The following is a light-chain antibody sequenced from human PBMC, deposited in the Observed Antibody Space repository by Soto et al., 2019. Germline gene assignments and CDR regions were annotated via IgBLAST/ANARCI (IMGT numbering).Light chain of an antibody. J-gene: IGKJ1*01. Sequence: DVEMTQSTSTLSASIGDRVTITCRASQSISRYLAWYQQKPGKAPKFLISRASSLESGVPSRFSGSGSGTEFTLTISSLQPDDFATYYCQQYGDYPWTFGQGTKLEIK. V-gene: IGKV1-5*03. CDR2: RAS. CDR3: QQYGDYPWT. CDR1: QSISRY.